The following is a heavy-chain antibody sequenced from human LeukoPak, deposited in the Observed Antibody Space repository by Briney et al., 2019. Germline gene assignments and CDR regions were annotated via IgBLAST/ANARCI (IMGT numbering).Heavy chain of an antibody. V-gene: IGHV3-30-3*01. D-gene: IGHD3-10*01. CDR3: ARDLSVYGSGDY. CDR2: ISYDGSNK. J-gene: IGHJ4*02. CDR1: GFTFSSYA. Sequence: GGSLRLSCAASGFTFSSYAMHWVRQAPGKGLEWVAVISYDGSNKYYADSVEGRFTISSDNSKNTLYLQMNSLRAEDTAVYYCARDLSVYGSGDYWGQGTLVTVSS.